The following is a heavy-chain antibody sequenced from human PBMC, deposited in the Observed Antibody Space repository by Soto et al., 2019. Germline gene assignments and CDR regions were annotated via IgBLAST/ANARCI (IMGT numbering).Heavy chain of an antibody. CDR1: GFTFSSYS. V-gene: IGHV3-21*01. Sequence: GGSLRLSCAASGFTFSSYSMNWVRQAPGKGLEWVSSISSSSSYIYYADSVKGRFTISRDNAKNSLYLQMNSLRAEDTAVYYCARYGWELHRFDYWGRGTLVTVSA. J-gene: IGHJ4*02. D-gene: IGHD1-26*01. CDR3: ARYGWELHRFDY. CDR2: ISSSSSYI.